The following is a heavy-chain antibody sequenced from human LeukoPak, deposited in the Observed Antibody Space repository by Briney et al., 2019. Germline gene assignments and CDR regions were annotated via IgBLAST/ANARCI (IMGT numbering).Heavy chain of an antibody. CDR3: ARDHYDSSGYYHASKNYYYYGMDV. CDR1: GFTFSSYA. J-gene: IGHJ6*02. D-gene: IGHD3-22*01. V-gene: IGHV3-48*04. Sequence: GGSLRLSCAASGFTFSSYAMSWVRQAPGKGLEWVSYISSSGSTIYYADSMKGRFTISRDNAKNSLYLQMNSLRAEDTAVYYCARDHYDSSGYYHASKNYYYYGMDVWGQGTTVTVSS. CDR2: ISSSGSTI.